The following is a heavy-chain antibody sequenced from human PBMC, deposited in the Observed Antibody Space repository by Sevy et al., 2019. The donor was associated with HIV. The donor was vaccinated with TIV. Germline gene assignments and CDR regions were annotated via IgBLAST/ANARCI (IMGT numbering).Heavy chain of an antibody. V-gene: IGHV3-30-3*01. J-gene: IGHJ4*02. CDR1: GFTFSSYA. Sequence: GGSLRLSCAASGFTFSSYAMHWVRHAPGKGLEWVAVISYDGSNKYYADSVKGRFTISRDNSKNTLYLQMNSLRAEDTAVYYCARESRAVAGTGYFDYWGQGTLVTVSS. CDR2: ISYDGSNK. D-gene: IGHD6-19*01. CDR3: ARESRAVAGTGYFDY.